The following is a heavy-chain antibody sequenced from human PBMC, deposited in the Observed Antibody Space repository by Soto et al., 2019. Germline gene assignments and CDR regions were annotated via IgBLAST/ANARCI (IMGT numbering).Heavy chain of an antibody. D-gene: IGHD3-3*01. V-gene: IGHV3-48*03. Sequence: GGSLRLSCAASGFTSSTYEMNWVRQAPGKGLEWVSYISHSDSTTYYADSVKGRFTISRDNAKNSVYLQMNSLRVEDTAVYYCARFPVGEVRGVYYHYGMDAWGQGTTVTVSS. J-gene: IGHJ6*02. CDR1: GFTSSTYE. CDR3: ARFPVGEVRGVYYHYGMDA. CDR2: ISHSDSTT.